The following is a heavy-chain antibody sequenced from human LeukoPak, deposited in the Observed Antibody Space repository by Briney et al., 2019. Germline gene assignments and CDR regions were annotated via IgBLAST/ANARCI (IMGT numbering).Heavy chain of an antibody. CDR3: ARPWAVLRHLTWYFDL. V-gene: IGHV5-51*01. D-gene: IGHD1-26*01. J-gene: IGHJ2*01. Sequence: GESLKISCKGSGYSFTSYWIGWVRQMPGKGLDWMGIIYPGDSDTRYSPSFQGQVTISADKSISTAYVQWSSLKASDTAMYYCARPWAVLRHLTWYFDLWGQGTLVTVSS. CDR1: GYSFTSYW. CDR2: IYPGDSDT.